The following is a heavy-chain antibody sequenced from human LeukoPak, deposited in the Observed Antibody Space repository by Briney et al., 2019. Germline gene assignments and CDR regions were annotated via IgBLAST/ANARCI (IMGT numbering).Heavy chain of an antibody. V-gene: IGHV3-30*18. Sequence: GWSLRLSCAASGFTFSSYGMHWVRQAPGKGLEGVAVISYDGSNKYYADSVKGRFTISRDNSKNTLYLQMNSLRAEDTAVYYCAKSLPGVTTLDYWGQGTLVTVSS. J-gene: IGHJ4*02. D-gene: IGHD4-17*01. CDR1: GFTFSSYG. CDR3: AKSLPGVTTLDY. CDR2: ISYDGSNK.